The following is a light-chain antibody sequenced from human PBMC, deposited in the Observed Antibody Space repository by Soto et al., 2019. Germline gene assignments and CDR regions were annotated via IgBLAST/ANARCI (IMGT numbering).Light chain of an antibody. CDR2: DAS. J-gene: IGKJ1*01. V-gene: IGKV3-20*01. CDR3: QQYASAPLT. CDR1: LTVTNNY. Sequence: EIVLTHSPDTLSLSPGERATLSCRASLTVTNNYLAWYQQKAGQAPRLVIYDASTRATGIPDRFSASGSGTDFTLTISRLEPADFAVYFCQQYASAPLTFGQGTKV.